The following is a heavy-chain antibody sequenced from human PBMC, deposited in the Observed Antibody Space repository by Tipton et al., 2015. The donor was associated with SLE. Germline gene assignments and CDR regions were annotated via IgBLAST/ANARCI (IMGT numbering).Heavy chain of an antibody. D-gene: IGHD3-16*01. V-gene: IGHV4-38-2*02. CDR3: ARDGATDGVDV. CDR2: IFHSGST. Sequence: TLSLTCAVSGYSIRSGYYWGWIRQPPGKGLGWIGNIFHSGSTYYNPSLKSRLTISVDTSKNQFSLTLTSVTAADTAVYYCARDGATDGVDVWGQGTTVTVSS. CDR1: GYSIRSGYY. J-gene: IGHJ6*02.